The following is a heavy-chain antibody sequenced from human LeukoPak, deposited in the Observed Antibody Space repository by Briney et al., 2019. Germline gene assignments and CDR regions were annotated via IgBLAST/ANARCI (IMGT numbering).Heavy chain of an antibody. CDR2: IYYSGST. D-gene: IGHD6-13*01. V-gene: IGHV4-31*03. CDR3: AKTQRGNYFDY. J-gene: IGHJ4*02. CDR1: GGSISSGGYY. Sequence: SQTLSLTCTVSGGSISSGGYYWSWIRQRPGKGLEWIGYIYYSGSTYYNPSLKSRVTISVDTSKNQFSLKLSSVTAADTAVYYCAKTQRGNYFDYWGQGTLVTVSS.